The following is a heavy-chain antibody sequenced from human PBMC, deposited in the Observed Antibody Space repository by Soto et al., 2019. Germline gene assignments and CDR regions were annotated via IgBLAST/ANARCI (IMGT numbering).Heavy chain of an antibody. V-gene: IGHV3-15*01. J-gene: IGHJ4*02. D-gene: IGHD5-12*01. CDR3: TTDRGNIVATIGDPGVDY. CDR2: IKSKTDGGTT. Sequence: GGSLRLSCAASGFTFSNAWMSWVRQAPGKGLEWVGRIKSKTDGGTTDYAAPVKGRFTISRDDSKNTLYLQMNSLKTEDTAVYYCTTDRGNIVATIGDPGVDYWGQGTLVTVSS. CDR1: GFTFSNAW.